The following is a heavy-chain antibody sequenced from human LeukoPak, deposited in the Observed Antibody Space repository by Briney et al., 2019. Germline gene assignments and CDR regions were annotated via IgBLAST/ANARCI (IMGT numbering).Heavy chain of an antibody. CDR1: GGSISSGDYY. CDR2: IYYSGST. V-gene: IGHV4-30-4*01. Sequence: PSETLSLTCTVSGGSISSGDYYWSWIRQPPGKGLEWIGYIYYSGSTYYNPSLKSRVTISVDTSKNQFSLKLSSVTAADTAVYYCARGVRGYDYEYWYFDLWGRGTLVTVSS. CDR3: ARGVRGYDYEYWYFDL. D-gene: IGHD5-12*01. J-gene: IGHJ2*01.